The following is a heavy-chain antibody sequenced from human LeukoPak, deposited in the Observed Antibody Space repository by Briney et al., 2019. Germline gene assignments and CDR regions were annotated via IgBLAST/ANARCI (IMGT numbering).Heavy chain of an antibody. J-gene: IGHJ4*02. CDR2: IYYSGST. Sequence: PSETLSLTCTVSGGSISSGSYYWSWIRQPAGKGLEWIGSIYYSGSTYYNPSLKSRVTISVDTSKNQFSLKLTSVTAADTAVYYCARVPAPYAYPSGYDSWGQGTLVTVSS. CDR1: GGSISSGSYY. D-gene: IGHD3-22*01. V-gene: IGHV4-39*07. CDR3: ARVPAPYAYPSGYDS.